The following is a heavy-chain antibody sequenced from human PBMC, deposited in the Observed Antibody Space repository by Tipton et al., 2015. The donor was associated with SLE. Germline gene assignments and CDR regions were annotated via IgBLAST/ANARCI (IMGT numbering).Heavy chain of an antibody. CDR1: GGSISSNSYY. Sequence: TLSLTCTVSGGSISSNSYYWGWIRQPPGKGLEWIGSIYHSGSTYYNPSLKSRVTISVDTSKNQFSLKLSSVTAADTAVYYCARVGYSGSRDLWGRGTLVTVSS. CDR2: IYHSGST. V-gene: IGHV4-39*07. CDR3: ARVGYSGSRDL. D-gene: IGHD1-26*01. J-gene: IGHJ2*01.